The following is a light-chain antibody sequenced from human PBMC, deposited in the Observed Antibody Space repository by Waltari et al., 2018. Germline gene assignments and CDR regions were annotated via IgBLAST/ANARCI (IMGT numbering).Light chain of an antibody. CDR2: EGS. J-gene: IGLJ1*01. CDR3: CSYAGSRTFV. Sequence: QSSLTQPASVSGSPGQSITISCTGTIRDVGGYNLVSWYQQHPGKAPKFIIYEGSKRPSGVSTRFSGSKSGNTASLTISGLQAEDEANYYCCSYAGSRTFVFGTGTKVTVL. CDR1: IRDVGGYNL. V-gene: IGLV2-23*01.